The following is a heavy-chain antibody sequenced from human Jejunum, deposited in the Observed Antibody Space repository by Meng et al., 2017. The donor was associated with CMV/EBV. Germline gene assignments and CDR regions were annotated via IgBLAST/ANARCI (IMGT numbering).Heavy chain of an antibody. CDR3: ARGGGNTRFDY. D-gene: IGHD3-16*01. Sequence: CVASGVTFSPYWMSWVRQTPWKGLEWVANINQHGSEESYVGSVKGRFTISRDNAKNSLYLQMNSLRAEDTAVYYCARGGGNTRFDYWGQGTLVTVSS. V-gene: IGHV3-7*01. CDR2: INQHGSEE. CDR1: GVTFSPYW. J-gene: IGHJ4*02.